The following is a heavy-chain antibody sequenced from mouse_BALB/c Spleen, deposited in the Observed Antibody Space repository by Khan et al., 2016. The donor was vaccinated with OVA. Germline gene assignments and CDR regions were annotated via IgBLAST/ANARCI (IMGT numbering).Heavy chain of an antibody. D-gene: IGHD1-1*01. CDR1: GYTFTSFW. V-gene: IGHV1-7*01. CDR2: INPSTDST. J-gene: IGHJ3*01. CDR3: VNHGSTSAWFTY. Sequence: VKLQESGAELAKPGASVKMSCKASGYTFTSFWMHWVKQRPGQGLEWIGYINPSTDSTEYNQRFKDKATLTAAKSSSTAYMRLTSLTSDDSAVYYCVNHGSTSAWFTYWGQGTLVTVSA.